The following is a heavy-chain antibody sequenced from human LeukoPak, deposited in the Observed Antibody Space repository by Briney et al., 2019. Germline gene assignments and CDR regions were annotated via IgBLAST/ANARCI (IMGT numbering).Heavy chain of an antibody. Sequence: ASVKVSCKASGYTFTGYYMHWVRQAPGQGLEWMGWINPNSGGTNYAQKFQGRVTMTRDTSISTAYMELSRLRSDDTAVYYCARSPYYDFWSGYWGTDYYYYMDVWGKGTTVTVSS. CDR3: ARSPYYDFWSGYWGTDYYYYMDV. D-gene: IGHD3-3*01. V-gene: IGHV1-2*02. J-gene: IGHJ6*03. CDR2: INPNSGGT. CDR1: GYTFTGYY.